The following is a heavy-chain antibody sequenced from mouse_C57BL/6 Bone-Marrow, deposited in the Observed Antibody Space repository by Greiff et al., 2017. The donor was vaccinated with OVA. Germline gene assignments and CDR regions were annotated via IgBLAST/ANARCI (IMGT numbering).Heavy chain of an antibody. V-gene: IGHV2-9-1*01. J-gene: IGHJ2*01. CDR3: ARILWLRRGNYFDY. CDR1: GFSLTSYA. D-gene: IGHD2-2*01. CDR2: IWTGGGT. Sequence: VQVVESGPGLVAPSQSLSITCPVSGFSLTSYAISWVRQPPGKGLEWLGVIWTGGGTNYNSALKSRLSISKDNSKSQVFLKMNSLQTDDTARYYCARILWLRRGNYFDYWGQGTTLTVSS.